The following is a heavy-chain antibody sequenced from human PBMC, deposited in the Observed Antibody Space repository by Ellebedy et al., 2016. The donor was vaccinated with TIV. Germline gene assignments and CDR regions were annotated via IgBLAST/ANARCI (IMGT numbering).Heavy chain of an antibody. J-gene: IGHJ4*02. CDR3: AKQFPSGYCSGGTCYSDY. CDR1: EFNHA. CDR2: ISYDGNNK. Sequence: PGGSLRLSCAASEFNHAFHWVRQAPGKGLEGVAVISYDGNNKWYPDSMKGRFTISRDNSKNTLYLQMNSLGAEDTAVYYCAKQFPSGYCSGGTCYSDYWGQGTLVTVSS. D-gene: IGHD2-15*01. V-gene: IGHV3-30*18.